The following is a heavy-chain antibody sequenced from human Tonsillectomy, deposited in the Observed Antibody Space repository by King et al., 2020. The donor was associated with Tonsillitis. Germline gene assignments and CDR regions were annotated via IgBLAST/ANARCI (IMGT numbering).Heavy chain of an antibody. D-gene: IGHD6-13*01. V-gene: IGHV1-46*04. Sequence: VQLVESGAEVKKPGASVKISCKASGYTFTSFYIHWVRQAPGQGLEWMGIINPSGGSPTCAQKLQGRLTMTRDTPTSTVYMEMSSLRSEDTAVYYCARSPGIGASGFSNYYGMDVWGQGTTVTVSS. CDR1: GYTFTSFY. J-gene: IGHJ6*02. CDR2: INPSGGSP. CDR3: ARSPGIGASGFSNYYGMDV.